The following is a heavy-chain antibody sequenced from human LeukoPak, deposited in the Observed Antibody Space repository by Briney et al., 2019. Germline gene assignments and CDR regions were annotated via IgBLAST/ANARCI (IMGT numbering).Heavy chain of an antibody. J-gene: IGHJ5*02. CDR3: ARDPCWRTPDCTSTCCYENCFDP. V-gene: IGHV4-38-2*02. Sequence: SETLSLTCAVSGYSISSDYKWAWLRQSPGKGLEGIGSSYHSGSAHYNPSLKSRVTISLETSKNQLSLNMYSVTAADTAVYYCARDPCWRTPDCTSTCCYENCFDPWGQGTLVTVSS. CDR1: GYSISSDYK. CDR2: SYHSGSA. D-gene: IGHD2-2*01.